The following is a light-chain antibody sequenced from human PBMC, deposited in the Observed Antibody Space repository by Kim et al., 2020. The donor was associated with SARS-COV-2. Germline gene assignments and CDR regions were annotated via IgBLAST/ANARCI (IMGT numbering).Light chain of an antibody. J-gene: IGLJ1*01. CDR3: NSRDSSGNPLYV. CDR1: SLRSYY. CDR2: GKN. Sequence: SSALTQDPAVSVALGQTVRITCQGDSLRSYYASWYQQKPGQAPVLVIYGKNNRPSGIPDRFSGSSSGNTASLTITGAQAEDEADYYCNSRDSSGNPLYVFGTGTKVTVL. V-gene: IGLV3-19*01.